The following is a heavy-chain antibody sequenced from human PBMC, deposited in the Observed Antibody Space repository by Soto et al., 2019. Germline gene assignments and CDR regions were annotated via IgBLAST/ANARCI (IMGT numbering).Heavy chain of an antibody. Sequence: QVQLVQSGDEVKKPGASVKVSCKASGYTFTSYGWVRQAPGQGLEWMGWISGSNGNTNYAQKLQGRVTMTTDRSTSTAYMDLRSLRSDDTAVYYCARVRAAPGSYYFDYWGQGTLVTVSS. D-gene: IGHD6-13*01. CDR2: ISGSNGNT. J-gene: IGHJ4*02. CDR3: ARVRAAPGSYYFDY. CDR1: GYTFTSYG. V-gene: IGHV1-18*01.